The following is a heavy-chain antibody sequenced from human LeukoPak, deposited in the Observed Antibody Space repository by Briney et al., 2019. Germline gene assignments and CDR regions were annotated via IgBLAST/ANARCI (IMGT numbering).Heavy chain of an antibody. J-gene: IGHJ6*03. CDR3: ARVRNYYYYMDV. CDR1: GYSISSGYY. V-gene: IGHV4-38-2*02. Sequence: PSETLSLTCTVSGYSISSGYYWGWIRQPPGKGLEWIGSIYTSGSTNYNPSLKSRVTISVDTSKNQSSLKLSSVTAADTAVYYCARVRNYYYYMDVWGKGTTVTVPS. CDR2: IYTSGST.